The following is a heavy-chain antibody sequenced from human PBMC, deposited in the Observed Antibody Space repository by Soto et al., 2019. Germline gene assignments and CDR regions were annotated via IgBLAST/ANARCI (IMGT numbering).Heavy chain of an antibody. CDR2: IIPIFGTA. CDR1: GGTFNRYT. V-gene: IGHV1-69*01. Sequence: VQLVQSGAEEKKPGSSVKLSCKASGGTFNRYTISWVRQAPGQGLEWMGGIIPIFGTANYAQKFQGRVAIIADESTSAAYMELRSLSSEDTAVYYCALWGFRDGNNSKYNYSGMDVWGQGTTVTVSS. CDR3: ALWGFRDGNNSKYNYSGMDV. D-gene: IGHD1-1*01. J-gene: IGHJ6*02.